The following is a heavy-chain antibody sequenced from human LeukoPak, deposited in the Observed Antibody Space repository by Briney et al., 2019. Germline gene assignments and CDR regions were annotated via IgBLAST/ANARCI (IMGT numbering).Heavy chain of an antibody. CDR1: GFTVSSNY. V-gene: IGHV3-53*01. CDR2: IFSGGTT. D-gene: IGHD6-13*01. Sequence: GGSLRLSCAASGFTVSSNYMSWVRQAPGKGLEWVSVIFSGGTTYYADSVKGRFTISRHNSENTLYLQMNSLRAEDTAVYYCAKDSSSWSGGWFDPWGQGTLVTVSS. J-gene: IGHJ5*02. CDR3: AKDSSSWSGGWFDP.